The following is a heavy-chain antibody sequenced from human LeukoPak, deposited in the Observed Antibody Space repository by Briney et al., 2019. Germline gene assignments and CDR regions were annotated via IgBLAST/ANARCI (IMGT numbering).Heavy chain of an antibody. CDR3: ARDPIDGYYHFDY. CDR1: GYTFTSYD. V-gene: IGHV1-2*02. D-gene: IGHD1-26*01. CDR2: INANSGGT. Sequence: GASVKVSCKASGYTFTSYDINWVRQAPGQGLEWMGWINANSGGTSYAQKFQGRVTMTRDTSISTAYMELTSLTSDDTAAYYCARDPIDGYYHFDYWGQGTLVSVSS. J-gene: IGHJ4*02.